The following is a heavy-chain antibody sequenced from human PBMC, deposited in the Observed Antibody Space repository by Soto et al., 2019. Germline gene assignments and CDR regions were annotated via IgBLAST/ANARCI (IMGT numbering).Heavy chain of an antibody. J-gene: IGHJ2*01. CDR3: AKTTGDYPLYWYFDL. CDR1: GFTFSSYG. D-gene: IGHD4-17*01. CDR2: ISYDGSNK. V-gene: IGHV3-30*18. Sequence: QEQLVESGGGVVQPGRSLRLTCAGSGFTFSSYGMHWVRQAPGKGLEWVEIISYDGSNKYYADSVKGRFTISRDNSKNTLYLQMNSLRAEDTAVYYCAKTTGDYPLYWYFDLWGRGTLVTVSS.